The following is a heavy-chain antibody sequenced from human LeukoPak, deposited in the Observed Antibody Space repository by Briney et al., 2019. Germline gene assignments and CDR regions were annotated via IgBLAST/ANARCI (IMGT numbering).Heavy chain of an antibody. CDR1: GGSISSYY. D-gene: IGHD3-10*01. CDR3: ARTRDRTYGSGSYHDY. CDR2: IYYSGST. Sequence: SETLSLTCTVSGGSISSYYWSWIRQPPGKGLEWIGYIYYSGSTNYNPSLKSRVTISVDKSKNQFSLKLSSVTAADTAVYYCARTRDRTYGSGSYHDYWGQGTLVTVSS. J-gene: IGHJ4*02. V-gene: IGHV4-59*12.